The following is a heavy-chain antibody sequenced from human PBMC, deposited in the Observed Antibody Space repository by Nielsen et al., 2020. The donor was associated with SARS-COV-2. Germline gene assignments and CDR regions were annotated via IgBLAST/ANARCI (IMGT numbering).Heavy chain of an antibody. CDR3: ARDHGIAAAVDV. Sequence: WGREAPGEGLEWMGRINPNSGGTNYAQKFRGRVTMTRDTSISTAYMELSRLRSDDTAVYYCARDHGIAAAVDVWGQGTTVTVSS. CDR2: INPNSGGT. J-gene: IGHJ6*02. V-gene: IGHV1-2*06. D-gene: IGHD6-13*01.